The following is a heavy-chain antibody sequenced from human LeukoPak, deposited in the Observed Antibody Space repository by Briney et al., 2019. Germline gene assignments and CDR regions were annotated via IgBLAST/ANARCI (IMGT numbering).Heavy chain of an antibody. J-gene: IGHJ3*02. CDR3: ARTRQLWSPHDAFDI. CDR1: GYTFTSYA. CDR2: INAGNGNT. D-gene: IGHD5-18*01. Sequence: AASVKVSCKASGYTFTSYAMHWVRQAPGQRLEWMGWINAGNGNTKYSQKFQGRVTITRDTSASTAYMELSSLRSEDTAVYYCARTRQLWSPHDAFDIWGQGTMVIVSS. V-gene: IGHV1-3*01.